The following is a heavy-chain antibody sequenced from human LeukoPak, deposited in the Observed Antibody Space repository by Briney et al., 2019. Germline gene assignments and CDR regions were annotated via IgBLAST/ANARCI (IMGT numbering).Heavy chain of an antibody. Sequence: TGGSLRLSCAASGFTFSTYAVNWVRQAPGKGLEWVSVIYSGGSTYYADSVKGRFTISRDNSKNTLYVQMNSLRAEDTAVYYCARTLTIFGVVIIPYYYYGMDVWGQGTTVTVSS. D-gene: IGHD3-3*01. CDR3: ARTLTIFGVVIIPYYYYGMDV. V-gene: IGHV3-66*01. CDR2: IYSGGST. J-gene: IGHJ6*02. CDR1: GFTFSTYA.